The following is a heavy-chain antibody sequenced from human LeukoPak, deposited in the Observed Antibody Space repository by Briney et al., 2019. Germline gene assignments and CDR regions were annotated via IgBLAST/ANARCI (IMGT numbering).Heavy chain of an antibody. D-gene: IGHD5-18*01. V-gene: IGHV3-23*01. CDR2: ISGSGGGT. CDR1: GLTFSNYA. Sequence: EGSLRLSCAASGLTFSNYAMTWVRQAPGKGLVWVSAISGSGGGTYYADSVKARFTISRDNSKDTLYLQMNSLSVDDTAIYYCAKDLIGYGRHFDSWGQGTLVTVSS. CDR3: AKDLIGYGRHFDS. J-gene: IGHJ4*01.